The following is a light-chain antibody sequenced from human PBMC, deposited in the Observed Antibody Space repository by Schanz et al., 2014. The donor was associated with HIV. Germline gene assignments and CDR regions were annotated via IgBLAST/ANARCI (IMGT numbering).Light chain of an antibody. CDR2: GAS. J-gene: IGKJ1*01. Sequence: ETVLTQSPGSLSLSPGERATLSCRASQSISNTYLAWYQQKPGQAPRLLIYGASNRATGVPDRFSGSGSGTDFILTLDRLEPEDSAVYYCQQYGASPWTFGQGTKVEI. V-gene: IGKV3-20*01. CDR3: QQYGASPWT. CDR1: QSISNTY.